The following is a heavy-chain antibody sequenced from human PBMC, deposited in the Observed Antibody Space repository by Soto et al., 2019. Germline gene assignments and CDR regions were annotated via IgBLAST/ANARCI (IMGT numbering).Heavy chain of an antibody. D-gene: IGHD3-22*01. CDR3: ARQYYYDTSGYYPLDH. CDR1: GYSFTSYW. Sequence: GESLNISCKGSGYSFTSYWIGWVRQMPGKGLEWMGIIYAGDSDTRYRPSFQGQVTISVDKSISTAYLQWSSLKASDTAMYYCARQYYYDTSGYYPLDHWGRGTQVTVSS. CDR2: IYAGDSDT. J-gene: IGHJ4*02. V-gene: IGHV5-51*01.